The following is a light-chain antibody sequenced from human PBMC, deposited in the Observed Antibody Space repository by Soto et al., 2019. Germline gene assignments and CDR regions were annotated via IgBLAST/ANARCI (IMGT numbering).Light chain of an antibody. CDR2: DAS. CDR1: QSLNSY. V-gene: IGKV3-11*01. Sequence: EIVLTQSPATLSLSPGERATLSCRASQSLNSYLAWFQQQPGQPPRLLIYDASNRAAGIPARFSGSGSGTDFTLTISSLEPEDFAVYYCQQRRDWPLTFGGGTKVEIK. CDR3: QQRRDWPLT. J-gene: IGKJ4*01.